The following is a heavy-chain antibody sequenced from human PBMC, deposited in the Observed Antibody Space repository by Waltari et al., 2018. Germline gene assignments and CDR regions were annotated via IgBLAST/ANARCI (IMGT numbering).Heavy chain of an antibody. CDR3: ATLRGAAGDYGVDV. D-gene: IGHD6-13*01. CDR2: INGDGSST. V-gene: IGHV3-74*01. CDR1: GFRFNTYW. J-gene: IGHJ6*02. Sequence: EVQLAESGGGLVQPGGSLRLSCAVSGFRFNTYWMHWVRQAPGKGLVLLSRINGDGSSTDYADAVKGRFTISRDNAENTLYLQMNSLRVEDTAVYYCATLRGAAGDYGVDVWGQGTTVTVS.